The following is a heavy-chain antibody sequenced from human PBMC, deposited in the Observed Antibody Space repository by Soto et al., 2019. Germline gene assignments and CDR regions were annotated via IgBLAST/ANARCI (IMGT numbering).Heavy chain of an antibody. Sequence: EVQLVESGGGLVQPGGSLRLSCAASGFSISRYWMSWVRQAPGKGLEWVADKKQDGSEEYYVDSVKGRFTVSRDNAKNSLYLQLTSLRVEDTARYYCARGGFSYGTGIEHWGQGTLVTVSS. J-gene: IGHJ4*02. D-gene: IGHD5-18*01. V-gene: IGHV3-7*01. CDR1: GFSISRYW. CDR3: ARGGFSYGTGIEH. CDR2: KKQDGSEE.